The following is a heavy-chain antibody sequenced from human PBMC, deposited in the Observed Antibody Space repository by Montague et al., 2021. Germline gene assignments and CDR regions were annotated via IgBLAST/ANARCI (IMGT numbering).Heavy chain of an antibody. J-gene: IGHJ6*04. CDR3: GVTPRRGGMDV. V-gene: IGHV3-7*01. CDR1: GFTFSSYW. D-gene: IGHD4-11*01. Sequence: SLRLSCAASGFTFSSYWMSWVRQAPGKGLEWVANIGDDGVETYYVDSVKGRFTVSRDNAKSSLYLQMNSLRAEDTAVYYCGVTPRRGGMDVWGKGTTVTGSS. CDR2: IGDDGVET.